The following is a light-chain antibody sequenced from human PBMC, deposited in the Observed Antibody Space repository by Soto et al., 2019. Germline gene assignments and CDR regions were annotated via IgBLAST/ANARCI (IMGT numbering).Light chain of an antibody. CDR3: QQYGNSPQT. CDR1: QSLSNNIY. J-gene: IGKJ1*01. CDR2: GAS. Sequence: IVFKQSPGTRYFSTGERAIRCCRAIQSLSNNIYLAWYQQKPGQAPRLLIYGASSRATGIPNRFSGSGSGTDFTLTISILEPDDCAVYYCQQYGNSPQTFGEGAKVDIK. V-gene: IGKV3-20*01.